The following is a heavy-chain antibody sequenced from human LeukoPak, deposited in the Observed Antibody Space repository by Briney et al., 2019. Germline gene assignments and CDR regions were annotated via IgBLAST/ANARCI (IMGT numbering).Heavy chain of an antibody. CDR3: AREGLQYGDYPYYYYYMDV. D-gene: IGHD4-17*01. CDR1: GFTFSSYE. CDR2: ISFSGSTL. Sequence: PGGSLRLSCAASGFTFSSYEFNWVRQAPGKGLEWVSYISFSGSTLYYADSVKGRFTISRDNAKNSLYLQMNSLRAEDTAVYYCAREGLQYGDYPYYYYYMDVWGKGTTVTISS. V-gene: IGHV3-48*03. J-gene: IGHJ6*03.